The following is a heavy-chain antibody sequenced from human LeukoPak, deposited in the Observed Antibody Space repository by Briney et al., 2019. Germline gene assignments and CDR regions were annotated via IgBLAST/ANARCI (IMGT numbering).Heavy chain of an antibody. V-gene: IGHV3-15*01. D-gene: IGHD3-9*01. J-gene: IGHJ4*02. CDR3: TTLGLTGYYAFDY. Sequence: PGGSLRLSCAAPGFTFNVPWMRWVRQAPGKRLEWAGRIKSKTDGGTTDYAAPVKGRFTISRDDSKNTLYLQMNSLKTEDTAVYYCTTLGLTGYYAFDYWGQGALVTVSS. CDR1: GFTFNVPW. CDR2: IKSKTDGGTT.